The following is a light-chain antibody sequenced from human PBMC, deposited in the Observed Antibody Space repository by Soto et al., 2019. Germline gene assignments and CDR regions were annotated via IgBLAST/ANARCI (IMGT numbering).Light chain of an antibody. J-gene: IGKJ5*01. CDR1: QSVSNN. Sequence: EIVLTQSPATLSLSPGERATLSCRASQSVSNNLAWYQQKPGQAPRLLIYDASNRATDIPARFSGSGSGTDLTLTISSLEPEDFAVYYCQQRTNWPPITFGQGTRLDIK. CDR3: QQRTNWPPIT. V-gene: IGKV3-11*01. CDR2: DAS.